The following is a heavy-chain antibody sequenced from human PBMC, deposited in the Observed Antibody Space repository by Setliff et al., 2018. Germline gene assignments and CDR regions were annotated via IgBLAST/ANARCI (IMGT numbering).Heavy chain of an antibody. D-gene: IGHD5-12*01. CDR3: ARDGLRYYFDY. V-gene: IGHV4-59*12. J-gene: IGHJ4*02. CDR2: IYYSGNSNYDT. Sequence: SETLSLTCIVSGGSINSYYWNWIRQPPGKGLEWIGYIYYSGNSNYDTNYNPSLKSRVTISVDTSKNEFSLKLSSVTAADTAVYYCARDGLRYYFDYWGQGTLVTVS. CDR1: GGSINSYY.